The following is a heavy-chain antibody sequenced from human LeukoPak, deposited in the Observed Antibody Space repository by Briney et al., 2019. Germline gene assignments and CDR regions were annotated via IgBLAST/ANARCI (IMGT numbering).Heavy chain of an antibody. V-gene: IGHV3-23*01. D-gene: IGHD2-2*01. CDR1: GFTFSSYA. CDR3: AKDMGYCSSATCYGLDY. Sequence: GGSLRLSCAASGFTFSSYAMSWVRQAPGKGLEWVSTVSGGGGTTYYADSVKGRFTISRDNSKNTLFLQMNSLRDEDTAIYYCAKDMGYCSSATCYGLDYWGQGTLVTVSS. CDR2: VSGGGGTT. J-gene: IGHJ4*02.